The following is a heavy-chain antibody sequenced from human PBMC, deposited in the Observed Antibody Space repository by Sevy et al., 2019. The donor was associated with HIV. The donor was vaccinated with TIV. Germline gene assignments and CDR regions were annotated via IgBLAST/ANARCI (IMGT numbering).Heavy chain of an antibody. CDR1: GFTFSSYW. J-gene: IGHJ3*02. D-gene: IGHD3-22*01. Sequence: GGSLRLSCAASGFTFSSYWMSWVRQAPGKGLEWVANIKQDGSEKYYVDSVKGRFTISRDNAKNSLYLQMNSLRAEDTAVYYCARDPYYDSSDYNPPGAFDIWGQRTMVTVSS. V-gene: IGHV3-7*03. CDR3: ARDPYYDSSDYNPPGAFDI. CDR2: IKQDGSEK.